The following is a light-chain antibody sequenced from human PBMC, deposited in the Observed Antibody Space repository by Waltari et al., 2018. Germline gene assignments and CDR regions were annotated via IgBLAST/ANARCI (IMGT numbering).Light chain of an antibody. Sequence: DIVMTQSPDFLAVSLGERATINCKSSQSVLYSANNKDYLAWSQQKPGQPPKLLIYWAATRESGVPDRFSGSGSGTDFTLTISSLQAEDVAVYYCQQYYGVPLTFGGGTKVEIK. CDR3: QQYYGVPLT. CDR2: WAA. CDR1: QSVLYSANNKDY. V-gene: IGKV4-1*01. J-gene: IGKJ4*01.